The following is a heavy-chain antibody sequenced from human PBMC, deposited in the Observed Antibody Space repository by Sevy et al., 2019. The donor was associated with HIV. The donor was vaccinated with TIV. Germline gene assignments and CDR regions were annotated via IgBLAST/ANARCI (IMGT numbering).Heavy chain of an antibody. V-gene: IGHV3-48*02. Sequence: GGSLRLSCAASGFTFSSYSMNWVRQAPGKGLEWVSYISSSSSTIYYADSVKGRFTISRDNAKNSLYLQMNSLRDEDTAVYYCARAGYYDFWSGYYSYYYYYMDVWGKWTTVTVSS. CDR1: GFTFSSYS. CDR2: ISSSSSTI. J-gene: IGHJ6*03. CDR3: ARAGYYDFWSGYYSYYYYYMDV. D-gene: IGHD3-3*01.